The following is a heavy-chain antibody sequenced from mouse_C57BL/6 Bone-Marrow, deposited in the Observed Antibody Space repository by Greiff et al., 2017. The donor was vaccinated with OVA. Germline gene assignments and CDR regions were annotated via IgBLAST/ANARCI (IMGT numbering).Heavy chain of an antibody. D-gene: IGHD2-2*01. CDR1: GFNIKDDY. V-gene: IGHV14-4*01. J-gene: IGHJ3*01. Sequence: VQLQQSGAELVRPGASVTLSCTASGFNIKDDYMHWVKQRPEQGLEWIGWIDPENGDTASASKFQGKATITADTSSNTAYLQLSSLTSEDTAVDYCTTGWLRRAYWGQGTLVTVSA. CDR3: TTGWLRRAY. CDR2: IDPENGDT.